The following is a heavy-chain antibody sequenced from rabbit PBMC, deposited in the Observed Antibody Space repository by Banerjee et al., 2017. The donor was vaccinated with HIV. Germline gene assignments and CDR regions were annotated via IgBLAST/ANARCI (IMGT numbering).Heavy chain of an antibody. CDR3: ARDGYAGHGYPNL. V-gene: IGHV1S40*01. D-gene: IGHD4-2*01. Sequence: GFSLSSYGVSWVRQAPGKGLEWIACINTSSGNTVYATWAKGRFTISKTSSTTVTLQMTSLTAADTATYFCARDGYAGHGYPNLWGQGTLVTVS. CDR2: INTSSGNT. CDR1: GFSLSSYG. J-gene: IGHJ4*01.